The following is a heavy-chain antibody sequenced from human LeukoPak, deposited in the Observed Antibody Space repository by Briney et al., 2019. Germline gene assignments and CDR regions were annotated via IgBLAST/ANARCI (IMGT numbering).Heavy chain of an antibody. CDR1: GGSFSGYY. CDR2: INHSGST. CDR3: ARGGPYYYDSSGYSHFDY. D-gene: IGHD3-22*01. J-gene: IGHJ4*02. Sequence: SETPSLTCAVYGGSFSGYYWSWIRQPPGKGLEWIGEINHSGSTNYNPSLKSRVTISVDTSKNQFSLKLSSVTAADTAVYYCARGGPYYYDSSGYSHFDYWGQGTLVTVSS. V-gene: IGHV4-34*01.